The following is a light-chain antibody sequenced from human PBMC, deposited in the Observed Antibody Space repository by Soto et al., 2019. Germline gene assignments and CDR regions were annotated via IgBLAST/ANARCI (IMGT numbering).Light chain of an antibody. J-gene: IGLJ1*01. CDR2: EVT. CDR3: CSYARSVTYV. Sequence: QSALTQPASVSGSPGQSITISCTGTSSDVGNYNLVSWLQQHPGKAPKLIIYEVTKRPSGVSNRFSGSKSANTASLTISGLQAEDEPDYYCCSYARSVTYVFGTGTKVTVL. V-gene: IGLV2-23*02. CDR1: SSDVGNYNL.